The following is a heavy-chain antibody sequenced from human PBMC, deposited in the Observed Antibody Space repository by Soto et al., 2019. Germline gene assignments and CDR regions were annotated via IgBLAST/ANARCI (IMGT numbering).Heavy chain of an antibody. Sequence: WYLRRSCAGSGFIFSSFGIHWVRQAPGKGLEWVAVISYNGRNTYYGDSVKGRLSISRDNSKNTVYLQMNSLRPEDTAVYYCAKDPSYGSGPFDSWGQGTLVTVSS. CDR1: GFIFSSFG. V-gene: IGHV3-30*18. J-gene: IGHJ4*02. CDR3: AKDPSYGSGPFDS. CDR2: ISYNGRNT. D-gene: IGHD3-10*01.